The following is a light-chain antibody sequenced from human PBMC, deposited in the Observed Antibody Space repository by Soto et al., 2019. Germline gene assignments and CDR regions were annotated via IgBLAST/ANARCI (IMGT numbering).Light chain of an antibody. CDR3: QYYGDSTT. J-gene: IGKJ1*01. Sequence: ELTQSPGSLSLSPGQTATLSCRASQSLGNNYLAWVQQRPGQAPRLLIYGATHWASGISERFGGSGSGSEFTLTISGLEPEDSAVYYCQYYGDSTTFGQGTKVDIK. CDR1: QSLGNNY. V-gene: IGKV3-20*01. CDR2: GAT.